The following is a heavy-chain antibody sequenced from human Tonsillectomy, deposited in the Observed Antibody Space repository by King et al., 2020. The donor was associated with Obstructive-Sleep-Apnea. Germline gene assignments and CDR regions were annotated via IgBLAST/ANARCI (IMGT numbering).Heavy chain of an antibody. J-gene: IGHJ4*02. CDR2: ISYDKSNK. CDR1: GFPFSSYA. Sequence: VQLVESGGGAVQPGRSLRLSCAASGFPFSSYAMHWVRQAPGKGLEWVAVISYDKSNKYYADSVKGRFTISRDNSKNTLYLQMNSLRAEDTAVYYCARVALLLRYFDWSNGGYFDFWGQGTLVTVSS. D-gene: IGHD3-9*01. CDR3: ARVALLLRYFDWSNGGYFDF. V-gene: IGHV3-30-3*01.